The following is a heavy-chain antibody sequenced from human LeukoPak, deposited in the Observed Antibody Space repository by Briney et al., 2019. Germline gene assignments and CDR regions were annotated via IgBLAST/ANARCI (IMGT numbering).Heavy chain of an antibody. J-gene: IGHJ4*02. D-gene: IGHD1-26*01. V-gene: IGHV3-23*01. CDR2: IGGSGGST. Sequence: PGGSLRLSCAASGFIFSSYVMSWVRQAPGKGLEWVSGIGGSGGSTYYADSVKGRFTLSRDNSKDTVYLQMNSLRAEDTAVYYCAKNNGGGATTLDYWGQGTLVTVSS. CDR3: AKNNGGGATTLDY. CDR1: GFIFSSYV.